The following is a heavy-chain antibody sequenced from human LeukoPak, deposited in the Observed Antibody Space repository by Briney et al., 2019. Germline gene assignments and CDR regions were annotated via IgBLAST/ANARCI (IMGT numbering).Heavy chain of an antibody. CDR2: ISSSSSYI. Sequence: GGSLRLSCAASGFTFSSYSMNWVRQAPGKGLEWVSSISSSSSYIYHADSVKGRFTISRDNAKNSLYLQMNSLRAEDTAVYYCARGTGTHDYWGQGTLVTVSS. CDR1: GFTFSSYS. CDR3: ARGTGTHDY. D-gene: IGHD1-1*01. V-gene: IGHV3-21*01. J-gene: IGHJ4*02.